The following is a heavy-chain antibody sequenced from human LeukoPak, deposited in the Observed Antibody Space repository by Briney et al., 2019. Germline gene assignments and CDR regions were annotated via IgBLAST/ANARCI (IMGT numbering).Heavy chain of an antibody. V-gene: IGHV4-34*08. CDR1: GGTFSGYY. CDR3: AAVYYDFWSEGFDI. D-gene: IGHD3-3*01. CDR2: INHSGST. J-gene: IGHJ3*02. Sequence: SGTLSLTCAVSGGTFSGYYWSWVRQPPGKGLEWIGEINHSGSTNYNPYLKCRVTISVDTSKNRFSLKLTSVTAGDTAVYYCAAVYYDFWSEGFDIWGQGTMVTVSS.